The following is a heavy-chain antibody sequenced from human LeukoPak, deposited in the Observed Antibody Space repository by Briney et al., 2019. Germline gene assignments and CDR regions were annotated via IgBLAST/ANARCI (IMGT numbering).Heavy chain of an antibody. CDR3: ARDHHCSSTSCYTGGYFDY. V-gene: IGHV3-20*04. D-gene: IGHD2-2*02. J-gene: IGHJ4*02. CDR2: INWNGGST. Sequence: PGGSLRLSCAASGFTFDDYGMSWVRQAPGKGLEWVSGINWNGGSTGYVDSVKGRFTISRDNAKNSLYLQMNSLRAEDTALYYCARDHHCSSTSCYTGGYFDYWGQGTLVTVSS. CDR1: GFTFDDYG.